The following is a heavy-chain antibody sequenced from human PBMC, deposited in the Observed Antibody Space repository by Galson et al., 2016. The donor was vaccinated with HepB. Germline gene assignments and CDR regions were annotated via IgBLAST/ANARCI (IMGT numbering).Heavy chain of an antibody. D-gene: IGHD2-2*02. CDR1: GFTFSDYY. J-gene: IGHJ6*02. CDR2: ISIGGSAI. CDR3: ARDIPPYYYGVDV. Sequence: SLRLSCAASGFTFSDYYMSWIRQAPGKGLEWVSYISIGGSAIYYAGSVEGRFTISRGNPNNLLYLQMNSLRADDEAVYYCARDIPPYYYGVDVWGQGTTVTVSS. V-gene: IGHV3-11*01.